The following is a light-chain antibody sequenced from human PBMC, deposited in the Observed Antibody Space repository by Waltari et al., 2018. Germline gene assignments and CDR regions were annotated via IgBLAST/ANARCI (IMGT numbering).Light chain of an antibody. J-gene: IGKJ2*01. CDR1: QSVLYSSNNKNY. Sequence: DIVMPQSPAYLAVSLGERATINCKSRQSVLYSSNNKNYLAWYQQKPGQPPKLLIYWASTRESGVPDRFSGSGSGTDFTLTISSLQAEDVAVYYCQQYYSTLPYTFGQGTKLEIK. V-gene: IGKV4-1*01. CDR2: WAS. CDR3: QQYYSTLPYT.